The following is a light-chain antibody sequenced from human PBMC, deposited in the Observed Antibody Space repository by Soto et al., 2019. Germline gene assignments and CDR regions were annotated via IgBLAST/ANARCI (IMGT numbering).Light chain of an antibody. Sequence: QSVLTQPRSVSGSPVQSVTISCTGTSSDVGGYNTVSWYQQYPGKAPKFMIYDVNKRPSGVPDRFSGSNSGNTASLTISGLHAEDEDDSYCCSFAGHYTLVFGGGTKLTVL. CDR1: SSDVGGYNT. CDR2: DVN. CDR3: CSFAGHYTLV. J-gene: IGLJ2*01. V-gene: IGLV2-11*01.